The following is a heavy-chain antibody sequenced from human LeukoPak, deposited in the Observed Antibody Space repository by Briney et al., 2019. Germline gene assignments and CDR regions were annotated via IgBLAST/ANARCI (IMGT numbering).Heavy chain of an antibody. D-gene: IGHD3-9*01. CDR2: INPNSGGT. Sequence: RASVKVSSKASGYTFTGYYMFWVRQAPGQGLEWMGWINPNSGGTKYAQKFQGRVTMTRDTSINTAYMELSRLRSDDTAVYYCASYYDILTGYYNGDAFDIWGQGTMVTVSS. V-gene: IGHV1-2*02. CDR1: GYTFTGYY. CDR3: ASYYDILTGYYNGDAFDI. J-gene: IGHJ3*02.